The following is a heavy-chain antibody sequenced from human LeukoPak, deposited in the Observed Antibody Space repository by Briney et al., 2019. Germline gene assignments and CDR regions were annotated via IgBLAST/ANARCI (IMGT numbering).Heavy chain of an antibody. CDR3: AHNYVDSSGYFEYIQH. CDR1: GFTFKNYE. J-gene: IGHJ1*01. D-gene: IGHD3-22*01. Sequence: QPGGSLRLSCAASGFTFKNYEMRWVRQAPGKGLEWVSYISSSGSTIYYADSVKGRFTISRDNAKDSLYLQMNSLRAEDTAVYYCAHNYVDSSGYFEYIQHSGQGTLVTVSS. CDR2: ISSSGSTI. V-gene: IGHV3-48*03.